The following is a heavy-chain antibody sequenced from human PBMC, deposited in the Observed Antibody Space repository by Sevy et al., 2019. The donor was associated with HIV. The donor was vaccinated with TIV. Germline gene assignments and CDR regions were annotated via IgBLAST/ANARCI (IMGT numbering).Heavy chain of an antibody. CDR1: GYTFTGYY. CDR2: INPNSGGT. Sequence: ASVKVSCKASGYTFTGYYMHWVRQAPGQGLEWMGWINPNSGGTNYAQKFQGRVTMTRDTSISTAYMVLSRLRSDDTAVYYCARARDIVVVPAAERGVWFDPWGQGTLVTVSS. CDR3: ARARDIVVVPAAERGVWFDP. V-gene: IGHV1-2*02. J-gene: IGHJ5*02. D-gene: IGHD2-2*01.